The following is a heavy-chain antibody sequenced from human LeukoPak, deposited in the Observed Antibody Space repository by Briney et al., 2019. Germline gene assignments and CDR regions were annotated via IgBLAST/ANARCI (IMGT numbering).Heavy chain of an antibody. CDR1: GFTFSNYA. CDR2: ISGTGGST. CDR3: AKAFSSASGSSQA. Sequence: GGSLRLSCAASGFTFSNYAMNWVRQTPGKGLEWVSVISGTGGSTDYEDSVKGRFTISRDNSKNTLYLQMNSLRAEDTAVYHCAKAFSSASGSSQAWGQGTLVTVSS. V-gene: IGHV3-23*01. J-gene: IGHJ4*02. D-gene: IGHD3-10*01.